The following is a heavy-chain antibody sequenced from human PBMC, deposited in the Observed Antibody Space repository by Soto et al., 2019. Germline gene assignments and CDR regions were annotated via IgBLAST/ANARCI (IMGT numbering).Heavy chain of an antibody. V-gene: IGHV4-30-4*01. Sequence: QVQLQGSGPGLVKPSQTLSLTCTVSGGSISSGDYYWRWIRQPPGKGLEWIGYIYYSGSTYYNPTRKSRVTISVDTAKNQFSLKLSSVTAADSAVYYSARDPFGDYAFDPWGQGTLVTVS. CDR2: IYYSGST. CDR1: GGSISSGDYY. CDR3: ARDPFGDYAFDP. J-gene: IGHJ5*02. D-gene: IGHD4-17*01.